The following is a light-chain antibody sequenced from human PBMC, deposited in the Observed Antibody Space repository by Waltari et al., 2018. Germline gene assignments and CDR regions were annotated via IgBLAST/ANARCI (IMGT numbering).Light chain of an antibody. V-gene: IGLV1-51*02. J-gene: IGLJ7*01. CDR2: ENS. Sequence: QSVLTQPPSVSAAPGQRVTISCSGGRSNFGINYVSWYLQFPGTAPKLLIYENSERPSGMPGRFSGSKSGTSATLDITGLQAGDEADYYCGTWDSSLSGAVFGGGTHLTVL. CDR1: RSNFGINY. CDR3: GTWDSSLSGAV.